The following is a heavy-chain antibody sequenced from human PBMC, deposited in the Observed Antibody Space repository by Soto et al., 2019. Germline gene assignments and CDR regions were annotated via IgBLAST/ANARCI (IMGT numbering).Heavy chain of an antibody. V-gene: IGHV5-10-1*01. Sequence: GESLKISCKGSGYSFTSYWISWVRQMTGKGLEWMGRIDPSDSYTNYSPSFQGHVTIPADKSISTAYLQWSSLKASDTAMYYCARLVGGSGSYSPYYYYGMDVWGQGTTVTVSS. CDR3: ARLVGGSGSYSPYYYYGMDV. CDR2: IDPSDSYT. J-gene: IGHJ6*02. CDR1: GYSFTSYW. D-gene: IGHD3-10*01.